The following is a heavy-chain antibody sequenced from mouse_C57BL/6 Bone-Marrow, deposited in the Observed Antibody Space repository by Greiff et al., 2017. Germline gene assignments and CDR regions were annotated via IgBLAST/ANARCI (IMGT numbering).Heavy chain of an antibody. CDR1: GYTFTDYY. J-gene: IGHJ4*01. V-gene: IGHV1-19*01. CDR2: INPYNGGT. CDR3: ARYGNYGAMDY. Sequence: EVQLQESGPVLVKPGASVKMSCKASGYTFTDYYMNWVKQSHGKSLEWIGVINPYNGGTSYNQKFKGKATLTVDKSSSTAYMELNSLTSEDSAVYYCARYGNYGAMDYWGQGTSVTVSS. D-gene: IGHD2-1*01.